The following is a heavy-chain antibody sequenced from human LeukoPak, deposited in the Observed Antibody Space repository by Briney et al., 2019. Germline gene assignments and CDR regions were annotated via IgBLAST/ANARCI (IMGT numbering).Heavy chain of an antibody. J-gene: IGHJ6*02. CDR1: GYTFTSYY. V-gene: IGHV1-46*01. Sequence: ASVKVSCKASGYTFTSYYMHWVRQSPGQGLEWMGIINPSGGSTSYAQKFQGRVTMTRDTSTSTVYMELSSLRSEDTAVYYCARSLRPYGMDVWGQGTTVTVSS. CDR2: INPSGGST. CDR3: ARSLRPYGMDV.